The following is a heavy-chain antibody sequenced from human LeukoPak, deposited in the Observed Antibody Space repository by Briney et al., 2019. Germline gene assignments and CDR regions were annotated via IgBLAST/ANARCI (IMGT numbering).Heavy chain of an antibody. Sequence: ASVKVSCNASGYTFTVYYIHWVLQAPGQGLEWMGWIVPNNGGTHYAQKFQGRVTMTRDTSISTAYMELSRLTSDDTAVYFCARDEGRGGDLGYWGQGTLVSVSS. D-gene: IGHD3-10*01. J-gene: IGHJ4*02. CDR3: ARDEGRGGDLGY. V-gene: IGHV1-2*02. CDR2: IVPNNGGT. CDR1: GYTFTVYY.